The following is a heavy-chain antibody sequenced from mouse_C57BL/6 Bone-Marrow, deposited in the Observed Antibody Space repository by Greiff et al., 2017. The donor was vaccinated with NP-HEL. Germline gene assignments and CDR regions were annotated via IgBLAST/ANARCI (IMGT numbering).Heavy chain of an antibody. Sequence: VQLQQPGAELVKPGASVKISCKASGYSFTGYYMNWVKQSPEKSLEWIGEINPSTGGTTYNQKFKAKATLTVDKSSSTAYMQLKSLTSEDSAVYYCAIDYDWFAYWGQGTLVTVSA. D-gene: IGHD2-4*01. V-gene: IGHV1-42*01. CDR1: GYSFTGYY. CDR2: INPSTGGT. J-gene: IGHJ3*01. CDR3: AIDYDWFAY.